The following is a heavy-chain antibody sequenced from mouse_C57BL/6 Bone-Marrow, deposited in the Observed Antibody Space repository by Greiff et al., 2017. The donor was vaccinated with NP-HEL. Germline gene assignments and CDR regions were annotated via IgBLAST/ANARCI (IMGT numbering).Heavy chain of an antibody. CDR2: ICSGSSTI. CDR3: ARRYRGLYYYAMDY. Sequence: EVPPVEAGGGFVKPGGFPKLPRAGSGFTFRDYGMPWVRQAPEKGPEWVCYICSGSSTIYYADTVKGRFTIARDNAKNTLFLQMTSLRSEDTAMYYCARRYRGLYYYAMDYWGQGTSVTVSS. D-gene: IGHD2-12*01. J-gene: IGHJ4*01. V-gene: IGHV5-17*01. CDR1: GFTFRDYG.